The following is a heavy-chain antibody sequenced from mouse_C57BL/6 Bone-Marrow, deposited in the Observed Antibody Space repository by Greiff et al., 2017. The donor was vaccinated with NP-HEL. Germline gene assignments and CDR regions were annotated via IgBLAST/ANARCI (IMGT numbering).Heavy chain of an antibody. CDR2: ISSGGDYI. V-gene: IGHV5-9-1*02. Sequence: EVKVVESGEGLVKPGGSLKLSCAASGFTFSSYAMSWVRQTPEKRLEWVAYISSGGDYIYYADTVKGRFTISRDNARNTLYLQMSSLKSEDTAMYYCTRDQDRDYYYGSSHGAWFAYWGQGTLVTVSA. D-gene: IGHD1-1*01. J-gene: IGHJ3*01. CDR1: GFTFSSYA. CDR3: TRDQDRDYYYGSSHGAWFAY.